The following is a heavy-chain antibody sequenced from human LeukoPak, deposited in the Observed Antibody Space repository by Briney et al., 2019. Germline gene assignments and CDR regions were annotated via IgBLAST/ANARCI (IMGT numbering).Heavy chain of an antibody. J-gene: IGHJ4*02. CDR1: GFTLSSYA. CDR2: ITGSGGYT. Sequence: GGSLRLSCAASGFTLSSYAMTWVRQAPGKGLEWVSTITGSGGYTYYADSVKGRFTISRDNSKNTLFLRMNSLRAEDTAVYFCAKQSLYDSSGHFHYWGQGTLVTVSS. V-gene: IGHV3-23*01. D-gene: IGHD3-22*01. CDR3: AKQSLYDSSGHFHY.